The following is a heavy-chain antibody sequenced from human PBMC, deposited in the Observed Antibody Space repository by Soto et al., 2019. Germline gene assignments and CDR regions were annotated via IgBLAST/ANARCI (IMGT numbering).Heavy chain of an antibody. CDR2: INTDGSAT. CDR3: AIDFKDTG. V-gene: IGHV3-74*03. Sequence: EVQLVESGGGLVQPGGSLRLSCAASGFTFSSYWMHWVRQAPGQGLLWVSRINTDGSATTYADFVKGRFTISRDNAQNTLYLQMDSLRAEDTAVYYCAIDFKDTGWGQGTLVTVSS. J-gene: IGHJ4*02. CDR1: GFTFSSYW.